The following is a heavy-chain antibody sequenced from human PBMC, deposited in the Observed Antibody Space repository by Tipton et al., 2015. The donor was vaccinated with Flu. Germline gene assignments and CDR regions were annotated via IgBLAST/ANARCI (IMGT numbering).Heavy chain of an antibody. CDR3: ARKYCSGGSCYHFDY. V-gene: IGHV4-31*03. Sequence: LRLSCTASGDSISSGGHYWSWIRQHPGKGLEWIGYIYSSGTTHYNPSLKSRVTISLDTPKNHFSLKLSSVTAADTAVYYCARKYCSGGSCYHFDYWGQGTLVTVSS. CDR2: IYSSGTT. D-gene: IGHD2-15*01. CDR1: GDSISSGGHY. J-gene: IGHJ4*02.